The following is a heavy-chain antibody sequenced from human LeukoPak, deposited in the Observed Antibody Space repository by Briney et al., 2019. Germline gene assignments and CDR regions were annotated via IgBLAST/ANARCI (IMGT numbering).Heavy chain of an antibody. Sequence: SETLSLTCAVYGGSFSGYYWSWIRQPPGKGLEWIGEINHSGSTNYNPSLKSRVTISVDTSKNQFSLKLSSVTAADTAVYYCARKAWDIVVVPAATNWFDPWGQGTLVAVSS. CDR3: ARKAWDIVVVPAATNWFDP. D-gene: IGHD2-2*01. CDR2: INHSGST. CDR1: GGSFSGYY. J-gene: IGHJ5*02. V-gene: IGHV4-34*01.